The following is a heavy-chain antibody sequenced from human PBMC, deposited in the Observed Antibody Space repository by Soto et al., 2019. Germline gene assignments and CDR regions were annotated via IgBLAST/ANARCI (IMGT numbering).Heavy chain of an antibody. Sequence: SETLSLTCAVYGGSISSSNWWSWVRQPPGKGLEWIGEIYHSGSTNYNPSLKSRVTISVDKSKNQFSLKLSSVTAADTAVYYCTRASHKRGYSYAPDYWGQGTLVT. V-gene: IGHV4-4*02. CDR2: IYHSGST. D-gene: IGHD5-18*01. J-gene: IGHJ4*02. CDR1: GGSISSSNW. CDR3: TRASHKRGYSYAPDY.